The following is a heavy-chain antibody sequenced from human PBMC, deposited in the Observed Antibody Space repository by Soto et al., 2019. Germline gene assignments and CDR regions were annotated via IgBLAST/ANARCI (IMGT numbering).Heavy chain of an antibody. CDR3: ARELSVAGLLYYFDF. CDR1: DGSISGNF. D-gene: IGHD6-19*01. Sequence: PSETLSLTCTVSDGSISGNFLTWIRQPAGKGLEWIGRISSNGNTDYNPSLKSRVTMSIDTSKNHFSLDLISVTASDTAVYYCARELSVAGLLYYFDFWGQGTPVTVSS. V-gene: IGHV4-4*07. CDR2: ISSNGNT. J-gene: IGHJ4*02.